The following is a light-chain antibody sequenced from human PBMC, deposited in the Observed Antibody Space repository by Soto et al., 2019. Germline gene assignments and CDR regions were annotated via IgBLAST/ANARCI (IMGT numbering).Light chain of an antibody. CDR1: SSNIGAGFD. Sequence: QSVLTQPPSVSGAPGQRVTISCTGGSSNIGAGFDVHWYQYLPRSAPKLLIFGDRNRPSGVPDRFSGSKSGTSASLAITGLQPEDEAEYFCQSYDSNLSGAVFGGGTKLTVL. J-gene: IGLJ3*02. V-gene: IGLV1-40*01. CDR3: QSYDSNLSGAV. CDR2: GDR.